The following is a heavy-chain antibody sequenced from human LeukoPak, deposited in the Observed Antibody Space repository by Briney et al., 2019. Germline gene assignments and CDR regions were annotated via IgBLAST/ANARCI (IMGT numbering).Heavy chain of an antibody. CDR1: GGTFSSYA. Sequence: GASVKVSCKASGGTFSSYAISWVRQAPGQGLEWMGGIIPIFGTANYAQKFQGRVTITADKSTSTAYMELSSLRSEDTAVYYCARSPPLGYCSGGSCWTFDYWGQGTLVTVSS. D-gene: IGHD2-15*01. CDR2: IIPIFGTA. V-gene: IGHV1-69*06. J-gene: IGHJ4*02. CDR3: ARSPPLGYCSGGSCWTFDY.